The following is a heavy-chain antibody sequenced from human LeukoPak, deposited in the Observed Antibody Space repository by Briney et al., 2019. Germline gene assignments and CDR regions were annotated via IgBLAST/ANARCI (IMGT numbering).Heavy chain of an antibody. D-gene: IGHD1-26*01. V-gene: IGHV4-4*02. CDR2: IYHSGST. J-gene: IGHJ4*02. CDR3: ARVEGIVGATTFDY. Sequence: GEIYHSGSTNYNPSLKSRVTISVNKSKNQFSLKLSSVTAADTAVYYCARVEGIVGATTFDYWGQGTLVTVSS.